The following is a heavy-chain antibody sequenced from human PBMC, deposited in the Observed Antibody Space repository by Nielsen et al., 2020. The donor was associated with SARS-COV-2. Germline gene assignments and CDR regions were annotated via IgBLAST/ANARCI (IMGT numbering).Heavy chain of an antibody. J-gene: IGHJ5*02. CDR2: VNHRGGT. CDR3: ARESGLDTTDT. Sequence: SETLSLTCTVSGASINSGGYYWGWIRQPPGKGLEWIGEVNHRGGTNYSPSLKSRVTISMDASKNQFSLKMNSVTAADTAVYYCARESGLDTTDTWGQGVLVTVSS. V-gene: IGHV4-39*07. CDR1: GASINSGGYY. D-gene: IGHD3/OR15-3a*01.